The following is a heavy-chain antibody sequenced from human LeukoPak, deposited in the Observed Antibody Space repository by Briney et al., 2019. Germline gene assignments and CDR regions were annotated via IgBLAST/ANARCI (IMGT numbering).Heavy chain of an antibody. V-gene: IGHV3-30*02. CDR1: GFTFSSYG. J-gene: IGHJ4*02. CDR3: AKRRSYYYDSSGLDY. D-gene: IGHD3-22*01. Sequence: GGSLRLSCAASGFTFSSYGMHWVRQAPGKGLEWVAFIRYDGSNKYYADSVKGRFTISRDNSKNTLYLQMNSLRAEGTAVYYCAKRRSYYYDSSGLDYWGQGTLVTVSS. CDR2: IRYDGSNK.